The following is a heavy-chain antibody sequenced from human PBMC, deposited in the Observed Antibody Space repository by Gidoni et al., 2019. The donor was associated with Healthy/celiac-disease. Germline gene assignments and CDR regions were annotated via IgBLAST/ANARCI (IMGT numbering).Heavy chain of an antibody. J-gene: IGHJ4*02. CDR3: TRGGGSYQDLDY. CDR1: DYA. Sequence: DYAMSWFRQAPGKGLEWVGFIRSKAYGGTTEYAASVKGRFTISRDDSKSIAYLQMNSLKTEDTAVYYCTRGGGSYQDLDYWGQGTLVTVSS. D-gene: IGHD1-26*01. CDR2: IRSKAYGGTT. V-gene: IGHV3-49*03.